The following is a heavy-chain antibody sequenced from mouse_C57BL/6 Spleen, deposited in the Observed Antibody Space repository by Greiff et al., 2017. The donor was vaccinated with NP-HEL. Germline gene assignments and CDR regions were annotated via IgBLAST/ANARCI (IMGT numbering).Heavy chain of an antibody. CDR2: ISYSGST. D-gene: IGHD1-1*01. CDR1: GYSITSDY. CDR3: ARSYYYGSSYDYYAMDY. J-gene: IGHJ4*01. Sequence: EVKLMESGPGLAKPSQTLSLTCSVTGYSITSDYWNWIRKFPGNKLEYMGYISYSGSTYYNPSLKSRISITRDTSKNQYYLQLNSVTTEDTATYYCARSYYYGSSYDYYAMDYWGQGTSVTVSS. V-gene: IGHV3-8*01.